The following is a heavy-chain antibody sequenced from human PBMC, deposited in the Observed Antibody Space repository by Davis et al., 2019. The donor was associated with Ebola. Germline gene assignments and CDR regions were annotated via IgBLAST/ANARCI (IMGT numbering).Heavy chain of an antibody. J-gene: IGHJ4*02. D-gene: IGHD3-22*01. CDR1: GGSISSDRYY. Sequence: PSETLSLTCTVSGGSISSDRYYWSWIRQPAGKGLEWIGHIYTSGSTNYNPSLKRRVTISVDTSKNQFSLNLSSVTAADTAVYYCARATKSDYYDSSGYYYPSPFDYWGQGTLVTVSS. CDR2: IYTSGST. V-gene: IGHV4-61*09. CDR3: ARATKSDYYDSSGYYYPSPFDY.